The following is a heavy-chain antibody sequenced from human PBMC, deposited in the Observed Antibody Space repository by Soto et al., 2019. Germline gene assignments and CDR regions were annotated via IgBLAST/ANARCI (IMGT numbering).Heavy chain of an antibody. D-gene: IGHD2-2*01. V-gene: IGHV4-34*01. CDR1: GGSFSGYY. J-gene: IGHJ4*02. Sequence: SETLSLTCAVYGGSFSGYYWSWIRQPPGKGLEWIGEINHSGSTNYNPSLKSRVTISVDTSKNQFSLKLSSVTAADTAVYYCARGHLYRTFFDYWGQGTLVTVSS. CDR2: INHSGST. CDR3: ARGHLYRTFFDY.